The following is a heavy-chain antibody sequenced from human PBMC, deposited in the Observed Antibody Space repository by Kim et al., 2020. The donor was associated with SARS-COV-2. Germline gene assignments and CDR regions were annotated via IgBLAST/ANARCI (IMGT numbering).Heavy chain of an antibody. D-gene: IGHD2-8*02. V-gene: IGHV3-23*01. CDR1: GFPFSTTA. CDR3: VKDITECTGYADFDY. Sequence: GGSLRLSCAATGFPFSTTAMSWVRQAPGKGLEWVSAMYGGGTYYADSVKGRFTISRDNSKNTLYLQMSSLRAEDTAVYYCVKDITECTGYADFDYWGQGTLVTVSS. CDR2: MYGGGT. J-gene: IGHJ4*02.